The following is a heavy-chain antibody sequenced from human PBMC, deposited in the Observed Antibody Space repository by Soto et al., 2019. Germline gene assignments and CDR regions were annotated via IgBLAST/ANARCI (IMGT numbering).Heavy chain of an antibody. D-gene: IGHD2-15*01. CDR2: ISWNSGSI. J-gene: IGHJ4*02. Sequence: EVQLVESGGGLVQPGRSLRLSCAASGFTFDDYAMHWVRQAPGKGLEWVSGISWNSGSIGYADSGKGRFTISRDNAKNSLYLQMNSLRAEDTALYYCAKDMDCSGGSCYSGRTFDYWGQGTLVTVSS. CDR1: GFTFDDYA. V-gene: IGHV3-9*01. CDR3: AKDMDCSGGSCYSGRTFDY.